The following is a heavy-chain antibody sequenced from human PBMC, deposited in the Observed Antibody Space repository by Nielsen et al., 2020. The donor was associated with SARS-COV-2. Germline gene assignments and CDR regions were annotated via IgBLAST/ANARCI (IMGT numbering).Heavy chain of an antibody. CDR2: LNPGNGYT. Sequence: ASVKVSCKASGYTFTSNALHWVRQAPGQRLEWMGWLNPGNGYTRLSQKFQDRVTIIRDTSASTAYMEVSSLRSEDTAVYYCARSRGCSATSCFFDYWGQGALVTVSS. D-gene: IGHD2-2*01. CDR3: ARSRGCSATSCFFDY. CDR1: GYTFTSNA. V-gene: IGHV1-3*01. J-gene: IGHJ4*02.